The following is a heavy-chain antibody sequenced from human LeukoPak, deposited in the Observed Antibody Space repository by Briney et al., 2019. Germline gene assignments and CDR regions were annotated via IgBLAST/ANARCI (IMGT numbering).Heavy chain of an antibody. CDR2: RWYDGSNK. CDR3: ARDQRESSSWYVVMGY. J-gene: IGHJ4*02. D-gene: IGHD6-13*01. CDR1: GFIFSRYG. V-gene: IGHV3-33*01. Sequence: GRSLRLSCAASGFIFSRYGMHWVRQAPGKGLEWVAVRWYDGSNKYYADSVKGRFTISRDNSKNTLYLQMNSLRAEDTAVYYCARDQRESSSWYVVMGYWGQGTLVTVSS.